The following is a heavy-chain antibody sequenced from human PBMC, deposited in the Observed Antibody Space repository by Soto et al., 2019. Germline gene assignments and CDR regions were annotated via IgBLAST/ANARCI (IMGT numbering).Heavy chain of an antibody. CDR3: ARVPAY. CDR1: GGSISSGGYS. CDR2: IYHSGSI. V-gene: IGHV4-30-2*01. Sequence: KTSETLSLTCAVSGGSISSGGYSWSWIRQPPGKGLEWIGYIYHSGSIYYNPSLKSRVTISVDRSKNQFSLKLSSVTAADTAVYYCARVPAYWGQGTLVTVSS. J-gene: IGHJ4*02.